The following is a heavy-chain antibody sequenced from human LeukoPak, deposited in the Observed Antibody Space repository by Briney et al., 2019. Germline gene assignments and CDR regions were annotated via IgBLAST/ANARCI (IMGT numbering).Heavy chain of an antibody. J-gene: IGHJ6*04. D-gene: IGHD6-13*01. CDR1: GFTFGDYA. Sequence: GGSLRLSCTASGFTFGDYAMSWVRQAPGKGLEWVGFIRSKAYGGTTEYAASVKGRFTISRDDSKSIAYLQMNSLKTEDTAVYYCTNGAGYSGSWYGTDYYYGMDVWGKGTTVTVSS. V-gene: IGHV3-49*04. CDR3: TNGAGYSGSWYGTDYYYGMDV. CDR2: IRSKAYGGTT.